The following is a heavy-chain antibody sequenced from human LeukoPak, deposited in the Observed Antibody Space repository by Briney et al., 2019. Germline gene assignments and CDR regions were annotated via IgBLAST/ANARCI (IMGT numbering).Heavy chain of an antibody. CDR1: GGTFSSYA. J-gene: IGHJ4*02. CDR3: ASTVEMATLDFDY. Sequence: SVKVSCKASGGTFSSYAISWVRQAPGQGLEWMGRIIPIFGTANYAQKFQGRVTITTDESTSTAYMELSSLRSEDTAVYYCASTVEMATLDFDYWGQGTLVTVSS. CDR2: IIPIFGTA. V-gene: IGHV1-69*05. D-gene: IGHD5-24*01.